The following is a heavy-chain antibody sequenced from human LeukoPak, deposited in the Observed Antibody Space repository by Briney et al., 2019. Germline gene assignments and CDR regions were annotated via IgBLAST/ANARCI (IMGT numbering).Heavy chain of an antibody. Sequence: GASVKVSCKASGYTFTGYYMHWVRQAPGQGLEWMGWINPNSGGTNYAQKFQGRVTMTRDTSISTAYMELSRLRSDDTAAYYCARDQGYCSSTSLHGCWGQGTLVTVSS. J-gene: IGHJ4*02. CDR3: ARDQGYCSSTSLHGC. V-gene: IGHV1-2*02. CDR2: INPNSGGT. CDR1: GYTFTGYY. D-gene: IGHD2-2*01.